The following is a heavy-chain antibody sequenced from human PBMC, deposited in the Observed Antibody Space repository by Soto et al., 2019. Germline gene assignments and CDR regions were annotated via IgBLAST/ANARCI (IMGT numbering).Heavy chain of an antibody. Sequence: QLQLQESGSGLVKPSQTLSLTCAVSGGSIISGGYSWSWIRQPPGKGLEWIGYIYHSGSTYYNPSLKSRVTISVDRSKNTFSLKLSSVTAADTAVYYCVTLVGGKGYYWGQGTLVTVSS. J-gene: IGHJ4*02. CDR2: IYHSGST. CDR3: VTLVGGKGYY. V-gene: IGHV4-30-2*01. CDR1: GGSIISGGYS. D-gene: IGHD2-15*01.